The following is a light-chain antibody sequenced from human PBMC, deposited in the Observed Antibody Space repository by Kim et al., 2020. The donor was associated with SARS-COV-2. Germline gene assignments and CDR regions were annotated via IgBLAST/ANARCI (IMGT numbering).Light chain of an antibody. CDR3: QSFDGSNLLV. CDR2: AYT. V-gene: IGLV6-57*01. J-gene: IGLJ3*02. CDR1: SGRIANNS. Sequence: KTIHISCTRHSGRIANNSVQWDQQRPSSSPTTLIYAYTQRPSCVPDRFSGSVDSDSGSASLSNSGLNTEEGAVYYCQSFDGSNLLVFGGGTQLTV.